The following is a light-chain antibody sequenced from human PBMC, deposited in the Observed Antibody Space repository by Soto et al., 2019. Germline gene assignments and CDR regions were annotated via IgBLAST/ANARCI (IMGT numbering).Light chain of an antibody. CDR2: GAS. CDR3: QQYGSSFAT. V-gene: IGKV3-20*01. Sequence: EIVLTQSPGTLSLSPGERATLSCRASQSVGSKLAWYRQTPGQAPRLLIYGASTRATDTPARFSGSGAETDFTLNISRVEPADFALYYCQQYGSSFATFGQGTQVE. J-gene: IGKJ1*01. CDR1: QSVGSK.